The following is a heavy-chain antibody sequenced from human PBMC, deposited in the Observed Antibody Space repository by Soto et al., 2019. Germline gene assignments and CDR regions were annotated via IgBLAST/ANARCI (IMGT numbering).Heavy chain of an antibody. D-gene: IGHD3-22*01. V-gene: IGHV3-21*01. J-gene: IGHJ3*02. Sequence: EVQLVESGGGLVKPGGSLRLSCAASGFTFSSYSMNWVRQAPGKGLEWVSSISSSSSYIYYADSVKGRFTISRDNAKNSRYRQMNSVRAEATAASYCAWGYHCYDSSGYDKGAAFDIWGQGTMVTVSS. CDR2: ISSSSSYI. CDR1: GFTFSSYS. CDR3: AWGYHCYDSSGYDKGAAFDI.